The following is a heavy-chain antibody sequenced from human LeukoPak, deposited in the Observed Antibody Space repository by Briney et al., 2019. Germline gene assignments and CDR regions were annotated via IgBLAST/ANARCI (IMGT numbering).Heavy chain of an antibody. D-gene: IGHD1-7*01. V-gene: IGHV5-51*01. CDR1: GYSFTSYW. CDR3: ARSITGTTGLFDY. CDR2: IYPGDSDT. Sequence: GESLKISCKGSGYSFTSYWIGWVRPMPGKGLEGMGIIYPGDSDTRYSPSFQGQVTISADKSISTAYLQWSSLKASDTAMYYCARSITGTTGLFDYWGQGTLVTVSS. J-gene: IGHJ4*02.